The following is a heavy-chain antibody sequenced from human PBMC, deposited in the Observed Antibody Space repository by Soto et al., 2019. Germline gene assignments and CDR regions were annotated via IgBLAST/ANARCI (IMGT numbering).Heavy chain of an antibody. V-gene: IGHV4-34*01. J-gene: IGHJ6*02. CDR3: ARDGNYYGSGSYYPYYYYYGMDV. CDR1: GGSFSGYY. Sequence: PSETLSLTCAVYGGSFSGYYWSWIRQPPGKGLEWIGEINHSGSTNYNPSLKSRVTISVDTSKNQFSLKLSSVTAADTAVYYCARDGNYYGSGSYYPYYYYYGMDVWGQGTTVTVSS. D-gene: IGHD3-10*01. CDR2: INHSGST.